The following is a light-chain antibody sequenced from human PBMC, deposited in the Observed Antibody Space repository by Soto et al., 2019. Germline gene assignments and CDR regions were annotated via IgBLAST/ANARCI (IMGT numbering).Light chain of an antibody. CDR2: EAS. CDR3: QQYSSYSAGT. CDR1: QSIDSW. J-gene: IGKJ1*01. V-gene: IGKV1-5*03. Sequence: DIQMTQSPSTLSASVGDRVTITCRASQSIDSWLAWYQQKPRKTPNLLIYEASSLESGVPSRFSGSGSGTEFTLTISSLQPDDVATDYCQQYSSYSAGTFGQGTKVEIK.